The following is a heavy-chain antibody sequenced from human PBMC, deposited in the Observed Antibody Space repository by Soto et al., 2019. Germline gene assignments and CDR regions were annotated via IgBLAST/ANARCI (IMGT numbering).Heavy chain of an antibody. D-gene: IGHD5-18*01. CDR3: ALGGYNYGRPFDF. Sequence: SETLSLTCNVSGGSISNFHLSWIRQPPGKGLEWIGYIYYSGNYYNPSLTSRVSMSLDKSKNQFSLHLKSVTAADTALYLCALGGYNYGRPFDFWGQGTRVTVSS. CDR2: IYYSGN. J-gene: IGHJ4*02. V-gene: IGHV4-59*01. CDR1: GGSISNFH.